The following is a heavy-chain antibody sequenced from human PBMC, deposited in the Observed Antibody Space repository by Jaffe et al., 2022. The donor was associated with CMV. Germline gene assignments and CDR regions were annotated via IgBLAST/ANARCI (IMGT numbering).Heavy chain of an antibody. CDR2: ISSSGSTI. CDR3: ARDTSRGDTYYDFWSGYTTPVGFAFDI. J-gene: IGHJ3*02. CDR1: GFTFSSYE. D-gene: IGHD3-3*01. V-gene: IGHV3-48*03. Sequence: EVQLVESGGGLVQPGGSLRLSCAASGFTFSSYEMNWVRQAPGKGLEWVSYISSSGSTIYYADSVKGRFTISRDNAKNSLYLQMNSLRAEDTAVYYCARDTSRGDTYYDFWSGYTTPVGFAFDIWGQGTMVTVSS.